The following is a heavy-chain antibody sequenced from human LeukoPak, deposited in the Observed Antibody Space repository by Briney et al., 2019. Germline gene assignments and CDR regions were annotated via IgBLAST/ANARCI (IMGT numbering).Heavy chain of an antibody. CDR3: ARAGCVSRYYYYYMDV. D-gene: IGHD3-10*01. CDR1: GGSFSGYY. CDR2: INHSGST. V-gene: IGHV4-34*01. J-gene: IGHJ6*03. Sequence: SETLSLTCAVYGGSFSGYYWSWIRQPPRKGLEWIGEINHSGSTNYNPSLKSRVTISVDTSKNQFSLKLSSVTAADTAVYYCARAGCVSRYYYYYMDVWGTGTTVTVSS.